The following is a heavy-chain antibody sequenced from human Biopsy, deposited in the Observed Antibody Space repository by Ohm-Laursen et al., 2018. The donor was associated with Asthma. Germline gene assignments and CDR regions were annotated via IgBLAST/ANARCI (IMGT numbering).Heavy chain of an antibody. Sequence: GSLRLSCTASGFTLSSYSMNWVRQAPGKGLEWVSYISSSTIYYADSVKGRFTISRDNAKNSLYLQMNSLRDEDTAVYYCARPRWGPYGYWGQGTLVTVSS. CDR1: GFTLSSYS. CDR2: ISSSTI. V-gene: IGHV3-48*02. D-gene: IGHD4-17*01. J-gene: IGHJ4*02. CDR3: ARPRWGPYGY.